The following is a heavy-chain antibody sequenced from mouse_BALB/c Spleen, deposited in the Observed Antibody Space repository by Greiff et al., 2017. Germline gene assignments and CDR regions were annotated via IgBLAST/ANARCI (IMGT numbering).Heavy chain of an antibody. D-gene: IGHD2-1*01. V-gene: IGHV5-12-2*01. CDR3: ARHGNYVHYAMDY. CDR2: ISNGGGST. Sequence: EVMLVESGGGLVQPGGSLKLSCAASGFTFSSYTMSWVRQTPEKRLEWVAYISNGGGSTYYPDTVKGRFTISRDNAKNTLYLQMSSLKSEDTAMYYCARHGNYVHYAMDYWGQGTSVTVSS. CDR1: GFTFSSYT. J-gene: IGHJ4*01.